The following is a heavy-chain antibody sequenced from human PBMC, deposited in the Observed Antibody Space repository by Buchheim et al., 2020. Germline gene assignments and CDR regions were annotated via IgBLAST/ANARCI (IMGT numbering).Heavy chain of an antibody. Sequence: QVQVRQWGAGMLQPSGTLSLTCAVYGGSFSAYYWGWIRQTPGKGLEWIGEINSSGTTNYNPSLKSRAAISIDMSQSQFTLKLSSVTAADTAVYYCADTRSYAMYVWRYGTDVWGQGT. J-gene: IGHJ6*02. D-gene: IGHD3-16*01. CDR1: GGSFSAYY. V-gene: IGHV4-34*01. CDR2: INSSGTT. CDR3: ADTRSYAMYVWRYGTDV.